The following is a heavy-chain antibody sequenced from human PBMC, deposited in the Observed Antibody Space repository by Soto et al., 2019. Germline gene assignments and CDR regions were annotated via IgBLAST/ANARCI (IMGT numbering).Heavy chain of an antibody. CDR1: GFIFSSYA. CDR3: AKTTVGGFSAFEI. V-gene: IGHV3-23*01. J-gene: IGHJ3*02. CDR2: ISGSGTTA. Sequence: EVQLLESGGGLVQPGGSLRLSCAASGFIFSSYAMSWVRQAPGKGLEGVSAISGSGTTAYYADSVKGRFTFSRDNSKKPTYLQMNSLRAEDTVLYYCAKTTVGGFSAFEIWGQGTMVTVSS. D-gene: IGHD3-10*01.